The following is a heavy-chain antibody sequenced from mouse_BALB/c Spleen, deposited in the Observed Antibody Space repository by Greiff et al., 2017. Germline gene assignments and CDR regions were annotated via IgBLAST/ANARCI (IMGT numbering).Heavy chain of an antibody. CDR2: IYPGSGST. CDR1: GYNFTSYW. J-gene: IGHJ2*01. Sequence: VQLQQPGAELVKPGTSVKLSCKASGYNFTSYWINWVKLRPGQGLEWIGDIYPGSGSTNYNEKFKSKATLTVDTSYSTAYMQLSSLASEDSALYYCARGLDYWGQGTTLTVSS. V-gene: IGHV1-55*01. CDR3: ARGLDY.